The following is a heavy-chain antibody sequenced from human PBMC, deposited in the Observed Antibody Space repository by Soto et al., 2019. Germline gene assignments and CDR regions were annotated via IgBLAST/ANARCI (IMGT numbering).Heavy chain of an antibody. D-gene: IGHD1-26*01. CDR3: ARDDYGIYPY. V-gene: IGHV1-2*02. J-gene: IGHJ4*02. Sequence: VSCKASGYTVTDYYIHWVRQAPGQGLEWMGWIDPRSGATIYAQKFQDRVTMTRDTSISTAYMDLSRLRSDDTAVYYCARDDYGIYPYWGQGTLVTVS. CDR2: IDPRSGAT. CDR1: GYTVTDYY.